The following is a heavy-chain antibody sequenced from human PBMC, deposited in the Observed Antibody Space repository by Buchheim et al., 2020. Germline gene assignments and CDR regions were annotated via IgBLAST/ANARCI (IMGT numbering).Heavy chain of an antibody. CDR3: ARDAPRIAVAGGWAEPNAFDI. Sequence: QLQLQESGPGLVKPSETLSLTCTVSGGSISSSSYYWGWIRQPPGKGLEWIGSIYYSGSTYYNPSLKSRVTISVDTSKNQFSLKLSSVTAADTAVYYCARDAPRIAVAGGWAEPNAFDIWGQGT. D-gene: IGHD6-19*01. CDR2: IYYSGST. V-gene: IGHV4-39*07. CDR1: GGSISSSSYY. J-gene: IGHJ3*02.